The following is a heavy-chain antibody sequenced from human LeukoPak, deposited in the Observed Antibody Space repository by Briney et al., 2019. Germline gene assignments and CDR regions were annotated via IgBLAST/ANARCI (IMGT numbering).Heavy chain of an antibody. D-gene: IGHD1-26*01. CDR1: GDSISSSNCY. V-gene: IGHV4-39*07. CDR2: IYFSGGT. Sequence: SETLSLTCTVSGDSISSSNCYWGWIRQPPGKGLEWIGSIYFSGGTYYNASLKSRVTISVDTSKNQFSLKLSSVTAADTAVYYCARDSGRGELRGDSRRDAFDIWGQGTMVTVSS. J-gene: IGHJ3*02. CDR3: ARDSGRGELRGDSRRDAFDI.